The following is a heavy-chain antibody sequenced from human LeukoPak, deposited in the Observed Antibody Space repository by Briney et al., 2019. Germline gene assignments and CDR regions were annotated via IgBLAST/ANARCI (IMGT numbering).Heavy chain of an antibody. CDR3: ARDFNWNLDY. V-gene: IGHV3-7*01. CDR1: GFTFSSYW. CDR2: VKQDGSEK. D-gene: IGHD1-20*01. J-gene: IGHJ4*02. Sequence: QPGGSLRLSCAASGFTFSSYWMSWVRQAPGKGQEWVASVKQDGSEKYSVDSVRGRFTISRDNAKNSLYLQMNSLRAEDTAVYYCARDFNWNLDYWGQGTLVTVSS.